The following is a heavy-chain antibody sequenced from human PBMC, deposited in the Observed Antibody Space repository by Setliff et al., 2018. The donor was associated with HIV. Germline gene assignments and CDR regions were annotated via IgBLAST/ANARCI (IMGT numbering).Heavy chain of an antibody. V-gene: IGHV4-39*07. J-gene: IGHJ4*02. CDR1: GGSISSSSYY. D-gene: IGHD6-13*01. Sequence: SETLSLTCIVSGGSISSSSYYWGWIRQPPGKGLEWIGTVYYSGSTYYNPSLKSRVTISVDTSENQFSPKLSSVTAADTAVYYCARDGYSSSWYVISGSFDYWGQGILVTVSS. CDR3: ARDGYSSSWYVISGSFDY. CDR2: VYYSGST.